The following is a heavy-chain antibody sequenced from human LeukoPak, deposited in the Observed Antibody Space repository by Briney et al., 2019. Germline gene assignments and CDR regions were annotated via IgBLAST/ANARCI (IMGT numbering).Heavy chain of an antibody. CDR3: AREQDMAFDY. Sequence: PSETLSLTCAVSGGSISSYYWSWIRQPPGKGLEWIGYIYYSGSTNYNPSLKSRVTISVDTSKNQFSLKLSSVTAADTAVYYCAREQDMAFDYWGQGTLVTVSS. D-gene: IGHD5-24*01. CDR1: GGSISSYY. V-gene: IGHV4-59*01. CDR2: IYYSGST. J-gene: IGHJ4*02.